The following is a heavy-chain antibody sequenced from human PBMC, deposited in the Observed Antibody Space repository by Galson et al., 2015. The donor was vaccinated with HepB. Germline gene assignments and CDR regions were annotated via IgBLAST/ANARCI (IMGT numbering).Heavy chain of an antibody. CDR2: ISNDGRDK. CDR3: ARGYSSTLADYFHS. Sequence: SLRLSCAASGFTFSSDAMHWVRQAPGKGLEWVAVISNDGRDKYYSDSVKGRFTISRDNSKNTLYLQMDSLRADDTAVYYCARGYSSTLADYFHSWGQGTLVTVSS. CDR1: GFTFSSDA. D-gene: IGHD6-13*01. J-gene: IGHJ4*02. V-gene: IGHV3-30-3*01.